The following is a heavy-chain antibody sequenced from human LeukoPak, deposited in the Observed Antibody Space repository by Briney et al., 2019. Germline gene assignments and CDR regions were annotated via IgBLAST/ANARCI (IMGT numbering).Heavy chain of an antibody. CDR3: ARDGLGSGRTGGMDV. V-gene: IGHV3-7*01. CDR2: IKEDGSEK. Sequence: QTGGSLRLSCAASGFSFSSHWMSWIRQAPGKGMQWVANIKEDGSEKFYVDSLKGRFTISRDNAKNSLYLQMNSLRAEDTALYYCARDGLGSGRTGGMDVWGQGATVTVSS. CDR1: GFSFSSHW. D-gene: IGHD1-26*01. J-gene: IGHJ6*02.